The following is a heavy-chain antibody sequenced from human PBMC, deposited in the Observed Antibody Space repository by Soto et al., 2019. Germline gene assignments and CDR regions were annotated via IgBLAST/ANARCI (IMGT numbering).Heavy chain of an antibody. V-gene: IGHV3-23*01. CDR1: GFTFSSYA. CDR2: ISGSGGST. Sequence: GGSLRLSCAASGFTFSSYAMSWVRQAPGKGLEWVSAISGSGGSTYYADSVKGRFTISRDNSKNTLYLQMNSLRADDTTVYYCGKESIYGDCGWYWFDPWGQGTLVTVSS. J-gene: IGHJ5*02. CDR3: GKESIYGDCGWYWFDP. D-gene: IGHD2-21*01.